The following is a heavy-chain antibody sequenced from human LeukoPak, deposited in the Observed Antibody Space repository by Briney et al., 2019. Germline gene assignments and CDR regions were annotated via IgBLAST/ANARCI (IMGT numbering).Heavy chain of an antibody. CDR1: GGSFSGYY. CDR3: ASGGFGVVIIGDAFDI. V-gene: IGHV4-34*01. Sequence: SETLSLTCAVYGGSFSGYYWSWIRQPPGRGLEWIGEINHSGSTNYNPSLKSRVTISVDTSKNQFSLKLSSVTAADTAVYYCASGGFGVVIIGDAFDIWGQGTMVTVSS. J-gene: IGHJ3*02. D-gene: IGHD3-3*01. CDR2: INHSGST.